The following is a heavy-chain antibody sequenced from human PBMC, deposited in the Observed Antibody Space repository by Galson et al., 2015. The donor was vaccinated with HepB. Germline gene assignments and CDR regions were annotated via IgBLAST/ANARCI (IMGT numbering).Heavy chain of an antibody. Sequence: SLRLSCAASGFTFSKAWMTWVRQAPGKGLEWVGRIRSKTDAGTTNYAAPVKGRFTVSRDDSEDTLYLHMTSLKTEDTAVYYCTTRPYGDNAGVDYWGQGTLVIVSS. CDR3: TTRPYGDNAGVDY. CDR2: IRSKTDAGTT. D-gene: IGHD4-17*01. CDR1: GFTFSKAW. V-gene: IGHV3-15*01. J-gene: IGHJ4*02.